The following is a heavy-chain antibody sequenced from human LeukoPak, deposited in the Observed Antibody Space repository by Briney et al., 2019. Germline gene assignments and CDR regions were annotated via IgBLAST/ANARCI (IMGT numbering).Heavy chain of an antibody. CDR2: IYPGDSYT. J-gene: IGHJ4*02. V-gene: IGHV5-51*01. CDR1: GYSFTCYW. CDR3: ARSSTGFYY. D-gene: IGHD2-15*01. Sequence: GESLKIFCRGSGYSFTCYWIDWVRQVPGKRLAWMGIIYPGDSYTRYSPSIQGQVTISADNSISTAYLQWSSLKASDTAMYYCARSSTGFYYWGQGTLVTVSS.